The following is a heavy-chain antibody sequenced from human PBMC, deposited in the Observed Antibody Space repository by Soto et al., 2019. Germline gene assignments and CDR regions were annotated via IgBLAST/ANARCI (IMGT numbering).Heavy chain of an antibody. Sequence: PSETLSLTCTVSGGSISSYYWSWIRQPPGKGLEWIGYIYYSGSTNYNPSLKSRVTISVDTSKNQFSLKLSSVTAADTAVYYCARLEFSYDFWSGYYGPHFDYWGQGTLVTSPQ. CDR3: ARLEFSYDFWSGYYGPHFDY. CDR1: GGSISSYY. D-gene: IGHD3-3*01. CDR2: IYYSGST. V-gene: IGHV4-59*08. J-gene: IGHJ4*02.